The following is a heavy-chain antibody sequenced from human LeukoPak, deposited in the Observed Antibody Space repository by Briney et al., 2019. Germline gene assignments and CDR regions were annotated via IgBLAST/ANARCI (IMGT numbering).Heavy chain of an antibody. D-gene: IGHD3-3*02. CDR1: TLTFSTYW. V-gene: IGHV3-7*01. CDR2: INQDGGAK. Sequence: GGSQRLSCAASTLTFSTYWMTWVRQTPEKRVEFVTNINQDGGAKNYVGSVRGRFTISRNNAKNSLYLQMNSLRADDAAVYYCARDPGFSSFDYWGRGTLVTVSS. CDR3: ARDPGFSSFDY. J-gene: IGHJ4*02.